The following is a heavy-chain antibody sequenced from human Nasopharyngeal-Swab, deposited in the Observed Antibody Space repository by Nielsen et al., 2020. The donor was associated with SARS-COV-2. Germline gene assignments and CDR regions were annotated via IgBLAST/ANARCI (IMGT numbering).Heavy chain of an antibody. J-gene: IGHJ3*02. CDR2: ISWNSGSI. CDR1: GFTFDDYA. V-gene: IGHV3-9*01. D-gene: IGHD6-13*01. Sequence: GGSLRLSCAASGFTFDDYAMHWVRQAPGKGLEWVSGISWNSGSIGYADSMKGRFTISRDNAKNSLYLQMNSLRAEDTAVYYCAKEEIAAAPYDAFDIWGQGTMVTVSS. CDR3: AKEEIAAAPYDAFDI.